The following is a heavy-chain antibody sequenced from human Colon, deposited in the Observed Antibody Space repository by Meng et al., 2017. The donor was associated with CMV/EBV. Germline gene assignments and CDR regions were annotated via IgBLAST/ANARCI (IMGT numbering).Heavy chain of an antibody. CDR3: AHLQSWNHAINHNWFDP. V-gene: IGHV2-5*02. CDR2: MYWDDDK. D-gene: IGHD1-1*01. CDR1: GFSVTRSGVG. J-gene: IGHJ5*02. Sequence: NSLTMSGPSSLSPTPHCTRTCPCDGFSVTRSGVGDGGIQQPPGKALEWLSLMYWDDDKGYSPSLKSRLTIPKDTSKNRWFLTMTNMDHVDTATFYCAHLQSWNHAINHNWFDPWGQGILVTVSS.